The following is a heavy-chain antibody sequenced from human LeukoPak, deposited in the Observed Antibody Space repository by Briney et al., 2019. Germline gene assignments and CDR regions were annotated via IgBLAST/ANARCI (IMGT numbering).Heavy chain of an antibody. D-gene: IGHD6-13*01. CDR3: TTEPMYSSSLYGMDV. CDR2: IKSKTDGGTT. CDR1: GFTFSNAW. Sequence: PGGSLRLSCAASGFTFSNAWMSWVRQAPGKGLEWVGRIKSKTDGGTTDYAAPVKGRFTISRDDSKNTPYLQMNSLKTEDTAVYYCTTEPMYSSSLYGMDVWGQGTAVTVSS. V-gene: IGHV3-15*01. J-gene: IGHJ6*02.